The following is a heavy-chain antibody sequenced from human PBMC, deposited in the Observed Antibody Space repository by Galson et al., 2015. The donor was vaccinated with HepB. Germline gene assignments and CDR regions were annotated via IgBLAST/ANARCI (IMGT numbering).Heavy chain of an antibody. V-gene: IGHV1-46*01. J-gene: IGHJ6*02. CDR1: GYTFTSYY. Sequence: SVKVSCKASGYTFTSYYMHWVRQAPGQGLEWMGIINPSGSSTSYAQKFQGRVTMTRDTSTSTVYMELSSLRSEDTAVYYCAASEWLGDYYYYGMDVWGQGTTVTVSS. D-gene: IGHD6-19*01. CDR3: AASEWLGDYYYYGMDV. CDR2: INPSGSST.